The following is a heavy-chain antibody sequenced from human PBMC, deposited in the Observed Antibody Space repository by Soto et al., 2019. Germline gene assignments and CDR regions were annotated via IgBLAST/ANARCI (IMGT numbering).Heavy chain of an antibody. D-gene: IGHD3-10*01. CDR3: ARGYGSGSYYNPRYYGMDV. Sequence: PSETLSLTCAVYGGSFSGYYWSWIRQPPGKGLEWIGEINHSGSTNYNPSLKSRVTISVDTSKHQFSLKLSSVTAADTAVYYCARGYGSGSYYNPRYYGMDVWGQGTTVTVSS. CDR2: INHSGST. CDR1: GGSFSGYY. V-gene: IGHV4-34*01. J-gene: IGHJ6*02.